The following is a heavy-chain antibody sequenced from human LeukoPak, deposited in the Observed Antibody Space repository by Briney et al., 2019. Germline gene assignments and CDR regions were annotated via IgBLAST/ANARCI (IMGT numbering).Heavy chain of an antibody. CDR1: GGSISSYY. V-gene: IGHV4-59*01. J-gene: IGHJ4*02. D-gene: IGHD3-10*01. CDR3: AREPRGSGSYYNGGFDY. CDR2: IYYSGST. Sequence: PSETLSLTCTVSGGSISSYYWSWIRQPPGKGLEWIGYIYYSGSTNYNPSLKSRVTISVDTSKNQFSLKLSSVTAADTAVYYCAREPRGSGSYYNGGFDYWGQGTRVTVSS.